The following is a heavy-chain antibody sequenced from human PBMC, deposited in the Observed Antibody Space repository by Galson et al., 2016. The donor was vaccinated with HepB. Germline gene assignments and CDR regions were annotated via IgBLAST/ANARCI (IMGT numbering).Heavy chain of an antibody. D-gene: IGHD1-1*01. CDR3: AKERLVRRIFDH. J-gene: IGHJ4*02. Sequence: SLRLSCAASGFVFSNFGLNWVRQAPGKGLEWVASISTRRTTYYSDSVQGRFTIPRDNSNNTLYLQMNGLRAEDTAVYYCAKERLVRRIFDHWGQGTLLTVSS. V-gene: IGHV3-23*01. CDR2: ISTRRTT. CDR1: GFVFSNFG.